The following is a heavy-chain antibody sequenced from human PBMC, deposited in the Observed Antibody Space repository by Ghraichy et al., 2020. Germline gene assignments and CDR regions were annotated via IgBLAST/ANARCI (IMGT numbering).Heavy chain of an antibody. CDR1: GFTFSSYA. CDR2: ISSTTSYM. Sequence: GGSLRLSCAASGFTFSSYAMNWVRQAPGKGLEWVPSISSTTSYMYYADSVTGRFTISRDNANNSLYLQMNSLRAEDTAIYYCARNVYYFDYWGQGALVTVSS. V-gene: IGHV3-21*01. J-gene: IGHJ4*02. CDR3: ARNVYYFDY.